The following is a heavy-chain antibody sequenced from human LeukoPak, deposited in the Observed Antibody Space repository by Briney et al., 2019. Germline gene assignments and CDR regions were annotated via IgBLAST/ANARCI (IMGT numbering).Heavy chain of an antibody. CDR3: ARRGDRYSYGYVDY. CDR1: GYTFTSYG. J-gene: IGHJ4*02. D-gene: IGHD5-18*01. CDR2: ISAYNGNT. Sequence: GASVKVSCKASGYTFTSYGISWVRRAPGQGLEWMGWISAYNGNTNYAQKLQGRVTMTTDTSTSTAYMELRSLRSDDTAVYYCARRGDRYSYGYVDYWGQGTLVTVSS. V-gene: IGHV1-18*01.